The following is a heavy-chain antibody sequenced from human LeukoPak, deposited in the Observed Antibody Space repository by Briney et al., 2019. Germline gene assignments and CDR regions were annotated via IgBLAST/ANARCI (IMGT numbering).Heavy chain of an antibody. D-gene: IGHD3-16*01. CDR3: ARDRRGTTYFDY. J-gene: IGHJ4*02. V-gene: IGHV4-31*03. CDR1: GGSISSGGHY. CDR2: IYYSGST. Sequence: SQTLSLTCTVSGGSISSGGHYWRWIRQHPGKGLEWIGYIYYSGSTYYNPSLKSRVTISVDTSKNQFSLKLSSVTAADTAVYYCARDRRGTTYFDYWGQGTLVTVSS.